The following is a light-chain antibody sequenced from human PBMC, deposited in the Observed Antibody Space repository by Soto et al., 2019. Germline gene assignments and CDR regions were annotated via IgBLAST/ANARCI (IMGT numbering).Light chain of an antibody. V-gene: IGKV4-1*01. CDR1: QSVLYSSNNKNY. CDR2: GAS. Sequence: DIVMTQSPDSLAVSLGERATINCKSSQSVLYSSNNKNYLAWYQQKPGQPPNLLIYGASTRESGVPDRFSGSGSWTDFTLTISSLQAEDVAVYYCQQYYSTRPGFGQGTKVEIK. J-gene: IGKJ1*01. CDR3: QQYYSTRPG.